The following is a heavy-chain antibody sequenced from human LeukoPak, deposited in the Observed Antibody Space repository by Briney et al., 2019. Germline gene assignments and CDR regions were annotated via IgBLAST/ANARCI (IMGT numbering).Heavy chain of an antibody. Sequence: SETLSLTCAVYGGSFSGYSWTWIRQPPGKGLEWIGFISHSGSTYYNPSLKSRVTVSVDRSENQFSLKLSSVTAADTAVYYCARGLIVPSTIFDYWGQGALVTVSS. D-gene: IGHD2-2*02. V-gene: IGHV4-30-2*01. CDR3: ARGLIVPSTIFDY. J-gene: IGHJ4*02. CDR2: ISHSGST. CDR1: GGSFSGYS.